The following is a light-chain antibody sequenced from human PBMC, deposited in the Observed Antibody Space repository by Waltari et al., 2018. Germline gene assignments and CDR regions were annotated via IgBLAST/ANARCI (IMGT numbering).Light chain of an antibody. CDR2: GAS. V-gene: IGKV3-15*01. CDR1: QSIASN. CDR3: QQYDNWLGT. Sequence: EIVMTQSLATLSVFPGERATPPCRASQSIASNLAWYQHKPGPAPRFLIYGASTRATCIPARFSGSGSGTEFTLTISSLQSEDFAVYFCQQYDNWLGTFGQGTKVEIK. J-gene: IGKJ1*01.